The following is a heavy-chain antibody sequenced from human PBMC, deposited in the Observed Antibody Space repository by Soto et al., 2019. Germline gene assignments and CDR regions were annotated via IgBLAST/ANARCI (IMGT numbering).Heavy chain of an antibody. CDR2: ISYDGSNK. D-gene: IGHD6-13*01. V-gene: IGHV3-30-3*01. Sequence: PGGSLRLSCAASGFTFSSYAMHWVRQAPGKGLEWVAVISYDGSNKYYADSVKGRFTISRDNSKNTLYLQMNSLRAEDTAVYYCARESSSWYDCYYYYGMDVWGQGTTVTVSS. CDR1: GFTFSSYA. J-gene: IGHJ6*02. CDR3: ARESSSWYDCYYYYGMDV.